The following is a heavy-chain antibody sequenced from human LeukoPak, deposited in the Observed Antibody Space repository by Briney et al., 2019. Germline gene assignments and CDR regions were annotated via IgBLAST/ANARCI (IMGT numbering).Heavy chain of an antibody. D-gene: IGHD6-19*01. J-gene: IGHJ4*02. Sequence: TLSLTCAVSGGSISSSNWWSWVRQAPGKGLEWVAVISYDGSNKYYADSVKGRFTISRVNSKNTLYLQMNSLRAEDTAVYYCASPGSGWHFWGQGTLVTVSS. V-gene: IGHV3-30*03. CDR2: ISYDGSNK. CDR3: ASPGSGWHF. CDR1: GGSISSSN.